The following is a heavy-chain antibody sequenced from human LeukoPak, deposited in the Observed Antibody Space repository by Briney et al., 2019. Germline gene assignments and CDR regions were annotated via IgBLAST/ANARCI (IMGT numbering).Heavy chain of an antibody. CDR2: LYYTGTT. J-gene: IGHJ4*02. Sequence: SETLSLTCTVSGXSITTYSWSWIRQPPGKGLEWIGYLYYTGTTTYNPSLKSRLTMSVDSSKNQFSLKLRSVTAADTALYYCARRGHGDYADYWGQGSLVTVSS. D-gene: IGHD4-17*01. CDR1: GXSITTYS. V-gene: IGHV4-59*01. CDR3: ARRGHGDYADY.